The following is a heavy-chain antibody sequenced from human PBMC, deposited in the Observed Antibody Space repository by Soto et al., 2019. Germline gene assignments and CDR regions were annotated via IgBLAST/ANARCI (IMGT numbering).Heavy chain of an antibody. Sequence: GGSLRLSCAASGFTFSSYGMHWVRQAPGKGLEWVAVIWYDGSNKYYADSVKGRFTISRDNSKNTLYLQMNSLRAEDTAVYYCATSPYIVEVPAPTLDCCGQVTLFTVSS. D-gene: IGHD2-2*01. J-gene: IGHJ4*02. CDR3: ATSPYIVEVPAPTLDC. CDR1: GFTFSSYG. CDR2: IWYDGSNK. V-gene: IGHV3-33*01.